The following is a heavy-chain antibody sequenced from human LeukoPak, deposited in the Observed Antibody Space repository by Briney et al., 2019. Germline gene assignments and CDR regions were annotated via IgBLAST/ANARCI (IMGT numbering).Heavy chain of an antibody. CDR3: VSSLHGFSYGPGY. CDR2: ISPTTAYI. D-gene: IGHD3-10*01. CDR1: GFNFSAYT. V-gene: IGHV3-21*01. Sequence: GGSLRLSCATSGFNFSAYTMNWVRQAPEKGLDWVSSISPTTAYIHYADSMKGRFTISRDNARRSLYLQMNSLRVEDTAMYYCVSSLHGFSYGPGYWGQGTLVIVSS. J-gene: IGHJ4*02.